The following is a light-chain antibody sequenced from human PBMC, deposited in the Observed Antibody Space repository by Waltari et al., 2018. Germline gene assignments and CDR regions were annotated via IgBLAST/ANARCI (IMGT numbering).Light chain of an antibody. Sequence: EIVMTQSTATLSVSPGERATLACRASQGVSSNLAWYQQKPGQAPRLLIYGASTRATGIPARFSGSGSGTEFTLTISSMQSEDFAVYYCQQYNNWPSLTFGGGTKVEIK. CDR3: QQYNNWPSLT. CDR1: QGVSSN. J-gene: IGKJ4*01. CDR2: GAS. V-gene: IGKV3-15*01.